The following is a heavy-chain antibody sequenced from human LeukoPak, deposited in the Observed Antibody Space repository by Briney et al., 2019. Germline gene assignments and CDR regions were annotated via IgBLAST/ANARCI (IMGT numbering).Heavy chain of an antibody. V-gene: IGHV3-21*01. D-gene: IGHD3-22*01. CDR1: GFTFNSYS. CDR2: ISSSSSSI. Sequence: PGGSLRLSCAASGFTFNSYSMNWVRQAPGKGLEWVSSISSSSSSIYYADSVKGRFTISRDNAKNSLYLQMNSLRAEDTAVYCARDTNSSARRRLGYMDVWGKGTTVTVSS. J-gene: IGHJ6*03. CDR3: ARDTNSSARRRLGYMDV.